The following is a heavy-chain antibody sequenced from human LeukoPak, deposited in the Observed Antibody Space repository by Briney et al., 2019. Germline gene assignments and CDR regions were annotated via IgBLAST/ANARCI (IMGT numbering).Heavy chain of an antibody. Sequence: GGSLRLSCAASGFTFSSYSMNWVRQAPGKGLEWVSYLSSSSSTIYHADSVKGRFTISRDNAKNSLYLQMNSLRAEDTAVYYCAKAGEEDRKGFDYWGQGTLVTVSS. J-gene: IGHJ4*02. CDR3: AKAGEEDRKGFDY. D-gene: IGHD1-26*01. CDR1: GFTFSSYS. CDR2: LSSSSSTI. V-gene: IGHV3-48*01.